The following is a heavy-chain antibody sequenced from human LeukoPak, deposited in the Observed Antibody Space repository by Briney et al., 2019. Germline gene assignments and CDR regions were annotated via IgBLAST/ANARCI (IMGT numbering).Heavy chain of an antibody. V-gene: IGHV3-7*01. CDR3: ARHLSGITGYTYGRGIDY. D-gene: IGHD5-18*01. CDR2: IKKDGSEK. CDR1: GFTFSSYW. J-gene: IGHJ4*02. Sequence: HPGGSLRLSCAASGFTFSSYWMSWVRQAPGKGLEWVANIKKDGSEKYYVDSVKGRFTISRDNAKKSLYLQMNNLGAEDTAVYYCARHLSGITGYTYGRGIDYWGQGTLLTVSS.